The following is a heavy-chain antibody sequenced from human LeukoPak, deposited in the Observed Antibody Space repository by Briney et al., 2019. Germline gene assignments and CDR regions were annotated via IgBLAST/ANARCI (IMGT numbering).Heavy chain of an antibody. J-gene: IGHJ4*02. CDR1: GFTFSSYG. D-gene: IGHD6-19*01. CDR2: ISYDGSNK. V-gene: IGHV3-30*18. CDR3: AKTRSYSSGWYVLDY. Sequence: GGSLRLSCAASGFTFSSYGMRWVRQAPGKGLEWVAVISYDGSNKYYADSVKGRFTISRDNSKNTLYLQMNSLRAEDTAVYYCAKTRSYSSGWYVLDYWGQGTLVTVSS.